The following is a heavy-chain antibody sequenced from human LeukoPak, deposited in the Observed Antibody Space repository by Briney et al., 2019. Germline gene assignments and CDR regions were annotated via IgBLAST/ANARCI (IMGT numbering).Heavy chain of an antibody. J-gene: IGHJ4*02. D-gene: IGHD3-22*01. CDR1: GGTFSNYI. CDR3: ASHYYYDTFTYYERAPG. Sequence: ASVKVSCKASGGTFSNYIFNWVRQAPGQGLEWMGGIMPLFAAADYAQNFQGRVTITTDESTSTVYMELSRLRSEDTALYYCASHYYYDTFTYYERAPGWGQGALVTVSS. CDR2: IMPLFAAA. V-gene: IGHV1-69*05.